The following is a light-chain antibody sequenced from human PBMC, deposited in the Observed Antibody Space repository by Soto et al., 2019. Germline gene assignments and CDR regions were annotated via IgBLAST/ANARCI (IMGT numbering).Light chain of an antibody. V-gene: IGKV1-6*01. CDR2: AAS. J-gene: IGKJ1*01. CDR1: QGIRND. CDR3: QQYADWPKT. Sequence: AIQMTQSPSSLSASVGDRVTITCRASQGIRNDLGWYQQKPGKAPKLLIYAASTLQSGVPSRFSGSGSGTDFTLTISSLQSEDFAVYFCQQYADWPKTFGQGTKVDI.